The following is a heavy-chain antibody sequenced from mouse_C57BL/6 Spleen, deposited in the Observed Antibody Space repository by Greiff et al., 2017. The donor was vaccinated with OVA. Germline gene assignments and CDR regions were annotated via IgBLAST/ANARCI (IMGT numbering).Heavy chain of an antibody. J-gene: IGHJ2*01. CDR3: ARDEYDFDY. D-gene: IGHD5-1*01. CDR1: GYSFTGYY. V-gene: IGHV1-42*01. Sequence: VQLKQSGPELVKPGASVKISCKASGYSFTGYYMNWVKQSPEKSLQWIREINPSTGGTTYNPKFKARATLTVDKSSSTAYMQLKSLTSEDSAVYYCARDEYDFDYWGQGATLTVAS. CDR2: INPSTGGT.